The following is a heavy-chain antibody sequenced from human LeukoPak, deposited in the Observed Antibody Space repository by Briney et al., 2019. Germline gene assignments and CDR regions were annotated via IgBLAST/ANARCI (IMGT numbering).Heavy chain of an antibody. CDR1: GGTFSSYA. D-gene: IGHD2-2*02. CDR3: ARGHRYCSSTSCYTGYYYYYMDV. Sequence: SVKVSCKASGGTFSSYAISWVRQAPGQGLEWMGRIIPILGIANYAQKFQGRVTITADESTSTAYMELSSLRSEDTAVYYCARGHRYCSSTSCYTGYYYYYMDVWGKGTTVTVSS. J-gene: IGHJ6*03. V-gene: IGHV1-69*04. CDR2: IIPILGIA.